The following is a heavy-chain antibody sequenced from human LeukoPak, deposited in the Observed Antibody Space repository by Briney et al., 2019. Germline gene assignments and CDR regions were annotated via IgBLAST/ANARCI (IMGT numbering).Heavy chain of an antibody. J-gene: IGHJ4*02. CDR2: MNPNSGNT. Sequence: ASVKVSCKASGYTFTSYDINWVRQATGQGLEWMGWMNPNSGNTGYAQKFQGRVTMTRDTSTSTVYMELSSLRSEDTAVYYCARDSIGTTYSSSWYGDLDYWGQGTLVTVSS. D-gene: IGHD6-13*01. V-gene: IGHV1-8*01. CDR1: GYTFTSYD. CDR3: ARDSIGTTYSSSWYGDLDY.